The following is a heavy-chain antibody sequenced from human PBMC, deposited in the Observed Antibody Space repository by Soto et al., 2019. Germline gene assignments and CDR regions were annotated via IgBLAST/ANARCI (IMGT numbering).Heavy chain of an antibody. CDR3: ARESEDLTSNFDY. V-gene: IGHV3-21*06. CDR1: GFTCTRYS. J-gene: IGHJ4*02. CDR2: ISSTTNYI. Sequence: WWSLRLSCAASGFTCTRYSMNWVRQAPGKGLEWVSSISSTTNYIYYGDSMKGRFTISRDNAKNSLYLEMNSLRAEDTAVYYCARESEDLTSNFDYWAQGTLVTVSS.